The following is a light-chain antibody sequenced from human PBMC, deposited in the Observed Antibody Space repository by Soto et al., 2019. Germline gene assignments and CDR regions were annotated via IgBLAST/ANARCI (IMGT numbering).Light chain of an antibody. J-gene: IGKJ1*01. CDR3: QQYNNWPLWT. V-gene: IGKV3-15*01. Sequence: EIVMTQSPATLSVSPGERATLSCRASQSVSSNLAWYQQKPGQDPRLLIYGASTRATGIPARFSGSGSGTEFTLAISSLQYEDFAVYYCQQYNNWPLWTFGQGTKVEIK. CDR1: QSVSSN. CDR2: GAS.